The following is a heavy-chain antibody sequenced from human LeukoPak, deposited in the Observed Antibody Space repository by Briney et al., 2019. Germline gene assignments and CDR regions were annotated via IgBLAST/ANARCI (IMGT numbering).Heavy chain of an antibody. CDR2: ISSSNSYT. CDR3: ASLTYYFDSSGYYPGYFQH. V-gene: IGHV3-11*03. CDR1: VFTLSDYY. Sequence: GGSLRLSRASSVFTLSDYYTSWIRHAPGKGLEWVSYISSSNSYTNYADSVKCRFYADSVKGRFTISRDNAKNSLYLQMNSLRAEDTAVYYCASLTYYFDSSGYYPGYFQHWGQGTLVTVSS. J-gene: IGHJ1*01. D-gene: IGHD3-22*01.